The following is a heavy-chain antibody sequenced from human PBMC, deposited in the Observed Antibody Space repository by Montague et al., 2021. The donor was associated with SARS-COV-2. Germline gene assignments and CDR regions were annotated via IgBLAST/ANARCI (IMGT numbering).Heavy chain of an antibody. CDR1: GAFITSHY. D-gene: IGHD2-2*01. CDR3: VRDLYCRSTACIGNAFDV. Sequence: SETRSLTCTVSGAFITSHYWSWIRQPPGKGLEWIGNVFSGGNSKYKPSLKSRVTLSVDTSKNQFSLKLTSVTTADTALYYCVRDLYCRSTACIGNAFDVWGQGTMVSVFS. J-gene: IGHJ3*01. CDR2: VFSGGNS. V-gene: IGHV4-59*11.